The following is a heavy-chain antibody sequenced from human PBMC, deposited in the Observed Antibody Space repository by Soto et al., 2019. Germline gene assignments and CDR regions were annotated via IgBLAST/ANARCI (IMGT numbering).Heavy chain of an antibody. CDR3: AGFRGYSYGYRDY. V-gene: IGHV4-39*01. J-gene: IGHJ4*02. CDR1: GGSISSSSYY. Sequence: QLQLQESGPGLVKPSETLSLTCTVSGGSISSSSYYWGWIRQPPGKGLEWIGSIYYSGSTYYNPSLKSRVTISVDTSKNQFSLKLSSVTAADTAVYYCAGFRGYSYGYRDYWGQGTLVTVSS. D-gene: IGHD5-18*01. CDR2: IYYSGST.